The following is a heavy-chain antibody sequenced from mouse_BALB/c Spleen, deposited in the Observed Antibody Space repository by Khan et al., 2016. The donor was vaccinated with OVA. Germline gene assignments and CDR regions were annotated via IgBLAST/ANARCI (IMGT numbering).Heavy chain of an antibody. CDR2: INPTSGYT. CDR3: ARDRIDY. Sequence: QVQLKQSGAELAKPGASVKMSCKASGYTFTSYWMHWIKQRPGQGLEWIGYINPTSGYTDYNQKFTDKATSTADKSSSTAYMQLNSLTSDDSADYYCARDRIDYWGQGTTLTVSS. J-gene: IGHJ2*01. V-gene: IGHV1-7*01. CDR1: GYTFTSYW.